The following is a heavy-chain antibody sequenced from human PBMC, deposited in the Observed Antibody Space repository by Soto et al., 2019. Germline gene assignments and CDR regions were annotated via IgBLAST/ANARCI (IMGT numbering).Heavy chain of an antibody. V-gene: IGHV1-69*01. Sequence: QVQLVQSGAEVKEPGSSVKVSCKASGGTFADFIMNWVRQTPGQGLEWMGGIVPMFGTATYAEKFKGRVTISATGSTSKAYMELTSLRSEDTAFYYCARNGSYRSSLSQYSDMDVWGQGTTVTVS. J-gene: IGHJ6*02. CDR2: IVPMFGTA. CDR3: ARNGSYRSSLSQYSDMDV. D-gene: IGHD6-6*01. CDR1: GGTFADFI.